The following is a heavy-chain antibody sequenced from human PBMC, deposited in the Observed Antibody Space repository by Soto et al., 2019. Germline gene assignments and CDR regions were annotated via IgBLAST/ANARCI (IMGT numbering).Heavy chain of an antibody. J-gene: IGHJ5*02. V-gene: IGHV4-31*03. Sequence: SETLSLTCTVSGGSISSGGYYWSWLRQHPGKGLEWIGYIFYSGTTYYNPSLKSRVTISVDTSKNQFSLKLISVTAADTAVYYCARSVDPWGQGTLVTVSS. CDR3: ARSVDP. CDR2: IFYSGTT. CDR1: GGSISSGGYY.